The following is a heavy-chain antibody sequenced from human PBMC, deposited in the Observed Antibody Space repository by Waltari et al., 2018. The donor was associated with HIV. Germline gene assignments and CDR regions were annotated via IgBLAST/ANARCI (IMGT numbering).Heavy chain of an antibody. CDR1: GFTFRSYA. J-gene: IGHJ4*02. CDR2: ISYDGRNK. D-gene: IGHD3-10*01. CDR3: ARDMVY. Sequence: QVQLVESGGGVVQPGRSLRLSCAASGFTFRSYAMHWVRQAPGKGLEWVAVISYDGRNKYYADSVKGRFTISRDNSKNTLYLQMNSLRAEDTAVYYCARDMVYWGQGTLVTVSS. V-gene: IGHV3-30*04.